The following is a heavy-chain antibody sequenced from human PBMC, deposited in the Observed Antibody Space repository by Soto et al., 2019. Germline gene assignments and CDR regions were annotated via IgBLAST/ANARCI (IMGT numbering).Heavy chain of an antibody. D-gene: IGHD3-22*01. V-gene: IGHV3-30*18. CDR2: ISYDGSNK. CDR1: GFTFSSYG. Sequence: AGGSLRLSCAASGFTFSSYGMHWVRQAPGKGLEWVAVISYDGSNKYYADSVKGRFTISRDNSKNTLYLQMNSLRAEDTAVYYCAKVDSEWAFDIWGQGTMVTVSS. CDR3: AKVDSEWAFDI. J-gene: IGHJ3*02.